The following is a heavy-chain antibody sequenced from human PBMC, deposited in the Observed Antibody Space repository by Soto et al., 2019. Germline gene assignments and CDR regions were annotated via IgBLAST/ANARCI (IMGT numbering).Heavy chain of an antibody. CDR1: GYTFTGYY. CDR2: INPNSGGT. CDR3: ARAAGELLWFGELHY. V-gene: IGHV1-2*04. J-gene: IGHJ4*02. Sequence: QVQLVQSGAEVKKPGASVKVSCKASGYTFTGYYMHWVRQAPGQGLEWMGWINPNSGGTNYAQKFQGWVTMTRDTSISTAYMELSRLRSDDTAVYYWARAAGELLWFGELHYWGQGTLVTVSS. D-gene: IGHD3-10*01.